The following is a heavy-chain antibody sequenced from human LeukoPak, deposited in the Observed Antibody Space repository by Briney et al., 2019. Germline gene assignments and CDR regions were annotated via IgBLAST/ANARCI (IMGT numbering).Heavy chain of an antibody. CDR1: GFTFSSYG. V-gene: IGHV3-30*03. Sequence: PGRSLRLSCAASGFTFSSYGMHWVRQAPGKGLEWVAVISYDGSNKYYADSVKGRFTISRDNSKNTLYLQMNSLRAEDTAVYYCATDPIGSYGNWGQGTLVTVSS. D-gene: IGHD1-26*01. CDR3: ATDPIGSYGN. J-gene: IGHJ4*02. CDR2: ISYDGSNK.